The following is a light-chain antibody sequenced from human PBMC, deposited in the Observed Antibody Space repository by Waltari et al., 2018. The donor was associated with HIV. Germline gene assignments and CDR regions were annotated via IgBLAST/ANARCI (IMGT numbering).Light chain of an antibody. CDR1: HRELGGYNS. V-gene: IGLV2-14*03. J-gene: IGLJ1*01. CDR2: DVS. Sequence: QSALTQPASVSGSPGQSITISCTGTHRELGGYNSVSWYQQHPDKAPTLLIYDVSKRPSGTSNRFSGSKSGNTASLTISRLQTEDEADYYCNSYTSGSTLVFGTGTRVTV. CDR3: NSYTSGSTLV.